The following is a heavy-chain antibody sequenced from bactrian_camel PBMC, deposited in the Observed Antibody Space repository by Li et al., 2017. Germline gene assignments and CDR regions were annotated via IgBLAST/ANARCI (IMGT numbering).Heavy chain of an antibody. Sequence: DVQLVESGGGLVEPGGSLRLSCAASGDTYSSACMGWFRQAPGKEREGVASIYSGGGPSSADYVDSVKGRFTISKDNAKNTLYLQMNSLKPSDTAVYYCAADRGVGAETAYKYWGQGTQVTVS. CDR2: IYSGGGPSSA. CDR1: GDTYSSAC. CDR3: AADRGVGAETAYKY. J-gene: IGHJ4*01. V-gene: IGHV3S31*01. D-gene: IGHD5*01.